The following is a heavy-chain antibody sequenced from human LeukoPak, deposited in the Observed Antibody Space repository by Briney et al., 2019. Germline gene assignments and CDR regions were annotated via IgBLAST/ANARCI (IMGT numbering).Heavy chain of an antibody. J-gene: IGHJ4*02. V-gene: IGHV3-23*01. D-gene: IGHD6-19*01. CDR1: GFTFNNYV. CDR2: ISASGDST. CDR3: AKVRAPSGWFNSDY. Sequence: GGSLRLSCAASGFTFNNYVMNWVRQAPGKGLEWVSGISASGDSTYYADSVKGRFTISRDNSKNTLYLQMNSLRVEDTAAYYCAKVRAPSGWFNSDYWGQGTLVTVSS.